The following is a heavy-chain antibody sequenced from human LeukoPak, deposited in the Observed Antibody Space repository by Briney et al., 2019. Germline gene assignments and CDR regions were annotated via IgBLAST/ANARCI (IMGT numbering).Heavy chain of an antibody. Sequence: PGGSLRLSCAASGFTFSSYWMTWVRQAPGKGLEWVANINQDGSEKYYVDSVKGRFTISRDNAKNSLYLQMNSLRAEDTAVYYCARDTSYPHPYYMDVWGKGTTVTVSS. V-gene: IGHV3-7*01. D-gene: IGHD3-16*02. CDR2: INQDGSEK. CDR1: GFTFSSYW. CDR3: ARDTSYPHPYYMDV. J-gene: IGHJ6*03.